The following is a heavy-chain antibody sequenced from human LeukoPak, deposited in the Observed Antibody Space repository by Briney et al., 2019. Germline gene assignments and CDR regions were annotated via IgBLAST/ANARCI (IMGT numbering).Heavy chain of an antibody. CDR2: MNPNTGNT. CDR1: GYTFTSYD. CDR3: ARGLIASAGRAGGDY. V-gene: IGHV1-8*01. J-gene: IGHJ4*02. D-gene: IGHD6-13*01. Sequence: ASVKVSCKASGYTFTSYDINWVRQATGQGLEWMGWMNPNTGNTGYAQRFQGRVTMTRNTSISTAYMELSSLRSEDTAVYYCARGLIASAGRAGGDYWGQGSLVTVSS.